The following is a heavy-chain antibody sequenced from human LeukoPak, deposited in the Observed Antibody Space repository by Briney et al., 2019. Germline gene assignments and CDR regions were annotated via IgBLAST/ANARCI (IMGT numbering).Heavy chain of an antibody. CDR3: AKDSSQYQLPSNHFQL. D-gene: IGHD2-2*01. V-gene: IGHV3-30*18. CDR1: GFTFSYSA. CDR2: IWYDGNKK. Sequence: GRSLRLSCEASGFTFSYSAMHWVRQAPGKGPEWVALIWYDGNKKNYADSVKGRFTISRDNSKNTLYLQMNSLRTEDTAVYYCAKDSSQYQLPSNHFQLWGQGTLVTVSS. J-gene: IGHJ4*02.